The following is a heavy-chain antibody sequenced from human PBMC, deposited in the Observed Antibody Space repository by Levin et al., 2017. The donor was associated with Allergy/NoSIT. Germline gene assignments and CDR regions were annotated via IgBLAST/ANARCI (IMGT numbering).Heavy chain of an antibody. D-gene: IGHD2/OR15-2a*01. CDR3: ARVRAVLDPTTDYYGMDV. V-gene: IGHV1-18*01. J-gene: IGHJ6*02. Sequence: ASVKVSCKASGYTFTSYGISWVRQAPGQGLEWMGWISAYNGNTNYAQKLQGRVTMTTDTSTSTAYMELRSLRSDDTAVYYCARVRAVLDPTTDYYGMDVWGHGTTVTVSS. CDR2: ISAYNGNT. CDR1: GYTFTSYG.